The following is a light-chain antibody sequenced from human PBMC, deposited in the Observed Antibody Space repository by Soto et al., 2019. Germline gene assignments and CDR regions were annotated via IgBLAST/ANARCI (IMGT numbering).Light chain of an antibody. Sequence: DIQMTQSPSSLSASVGDRVTITCRASQSISSYLNWYHQKPGNAPKFQIYCASSLQRGVPSRFSGREYGKDYTLAISRLQPEDFATYYCQQSYSTPFVTFGQGTKVEIK. V-gene: IGKV1-39*01. CDR2: CAS. CDR1: QSISSY. CDR3: QQSYSTPFVT. J-gene: IGKJ1*01.